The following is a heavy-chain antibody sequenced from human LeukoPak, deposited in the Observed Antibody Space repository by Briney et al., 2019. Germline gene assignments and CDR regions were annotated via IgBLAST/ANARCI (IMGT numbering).Heavy chain of an antibody. CDR1: GFTFSSYS. D-gene: IGHD5-12*01. Sequence: GGSLRLSCAASGFTFSSYSMNWVRQAPGKGLEWVSYISSSSSTIYYADSVKGRFTISRDNAKNSLYLQMNSLRAEDTAVYYCARSSGYDLYSPYYFDYWGRGTLVTVSS. CDR3: ARSSGYDLYSPYYFDY. CDR2: ISSSSSTI. J-gene: IGHJ4*02. V-gene: IGHV3-48*04.